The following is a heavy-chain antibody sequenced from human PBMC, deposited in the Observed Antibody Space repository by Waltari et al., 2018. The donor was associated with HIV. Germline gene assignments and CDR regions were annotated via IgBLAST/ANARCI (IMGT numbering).Heavy chain of an antibody. D-gene: IGHD2-2*02. CDR2: IYHDGSTRYDSP. CDR3: ASSYTYTVWGAFDT. Sequence: QLQLKESGPGLVKPSETLSLNCPVSGGSITSPGNFWGWIRQPPKQGLEWIGSIYHDGSTRYDSPLKDSSLKSRVTISLDTSKNLFALELTSMTAADTAVYYCASSYTYTVWGAFDTWGQGTMVTVSS. V-gene: IGHV4-39*02. J-gene: IGHJ3*02. CDR1: GGSITSPGNF.